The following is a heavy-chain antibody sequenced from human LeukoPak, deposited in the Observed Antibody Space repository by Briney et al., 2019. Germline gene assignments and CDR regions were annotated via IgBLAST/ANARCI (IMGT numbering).Heavy chain of an antibody. V-gene: IGHV3-15*01. D-gene: IGHD3-16*01. CDR3: TTDPAPGGKLRLGEFLNWFDP. Sequence: GGSLRLSCAASGFTFSNAWMSWVRQAPGKGLEWVGRIKSKTDGGTTDYAAPVKGRFTISRDDSKNTLYLQMNSLKTEDTAVYYCTTDPAPGGKLRLGEFLNWFDPWGQGTLVTVSS. CDR1: GFTFSNAW. J-gene: IGHJ5*02. CDR2: IKSKTDGGTT.